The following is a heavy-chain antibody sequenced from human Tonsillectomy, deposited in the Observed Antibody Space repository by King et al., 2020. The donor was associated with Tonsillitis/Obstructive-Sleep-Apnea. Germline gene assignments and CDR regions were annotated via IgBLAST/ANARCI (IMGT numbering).Heavy chain of an antibody. V-gene: IGHV1-69*09. J-gene: IGHJ6*03. Sequence: QLVQSGAEVKKPGASVKVSCTASGGTFSSYSFNWVRQAPGQGLEWMGRIIPVLGMANYAQKFQGRVTITADISTNIAYMELSSLRSEDTAVYYCAREIVKSGPTFSFYYMDVWGKGTTVSVSS. D-gene: IGHD1/OR15-1a*01. CDR2: IIPVLGMA. CDR3: AREIVKSGPTFSFYYMDV. CDR1: GGTFSSYS.